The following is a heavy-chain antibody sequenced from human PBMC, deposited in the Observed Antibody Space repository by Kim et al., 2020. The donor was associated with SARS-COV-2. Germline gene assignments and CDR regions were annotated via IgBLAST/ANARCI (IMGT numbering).Heavy chain of an antibody. J-gene: IGHJ4*02. CDR1: GGSISSGGYY. V-gene: IGHV4-31*03. CDR3: ARDRGPYHDYGDQGIDY. CDR2: IYYSGST. D-gene: IGHD4-17*01. Sequence: SETLSLTCTVSGGSISSGGYYWSWIRQHPGKGLEWIGYIYYSGSTYYNPSLKSRVTISVDTSKNQFSLKLSSVTAADTAVYYCARDRGPYHDYGDQGIDYWGQGTLVTVSS.